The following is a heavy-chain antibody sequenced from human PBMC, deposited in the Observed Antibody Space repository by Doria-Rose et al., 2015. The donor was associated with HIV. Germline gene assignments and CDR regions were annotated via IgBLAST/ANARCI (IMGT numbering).Heavy chain of an antibody. CDR1: GVSLSSPGMG. D-gene: IGHD6-13*01. Sequence: ESGPVLVKPTETLTLTCTVSGVSLSSPGMGVSWIRQPPGKALEWLANIFSDDERSYKTSLKSRLTISRGTSKSQVVLTMPDMDPVGTATYYCARIKSSGWYHKYYFDFWGQGTLVIVSA. J-gene: IGHJ4*02. CDR3: ARIKSSGWYHKYYFDF. CDR2: IFSDDER. V-gene: IGHV2-26*01.